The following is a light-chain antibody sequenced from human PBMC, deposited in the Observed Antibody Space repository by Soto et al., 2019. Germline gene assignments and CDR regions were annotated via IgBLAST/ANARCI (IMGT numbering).Light chain of an antibody. CDR3: QQYDNLLGGWT. CDR1: QDISNY. V-gene: IGKV1-33*01. Sequence: DIQMTQSPSSLSASVGDRVTITCQASQDISNYLNWYQQKPGKAPKLLIYDASNLETGVPSRFSGSGSGADFTFTISSLQPEDIATYYCQQYDNLLGGWTFGQGTKVEIK. CDR2: DAS. J-gene: IGKJ1*01.